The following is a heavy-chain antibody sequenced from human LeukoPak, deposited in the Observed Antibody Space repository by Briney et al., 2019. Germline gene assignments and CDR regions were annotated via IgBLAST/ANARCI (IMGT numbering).Heavy chain of an antibody. Sequence: QTGGSLRLSCAASGLTVSSNYMSWVRQAPGKGLEWVSVIYSGGSTYYADSVKGRFTISRDNSKNTLYLQMNSLRAEDTAVYYCARGGPRHPLIYWGQGTLVTVSS. CDR1: GLTVSSNY. CDR2: IYSGGST. V-gene: IGHV3-53*01. CDR3: ARGGPRHPLIY. J-gene: IGHJ4*02. D-gene: IGHD5-12*01.